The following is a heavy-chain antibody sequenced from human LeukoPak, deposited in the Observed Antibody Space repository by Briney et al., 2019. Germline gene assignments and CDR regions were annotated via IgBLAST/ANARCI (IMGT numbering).Heavy chain of an antibody. J-gene: IGHJ6*02. V-gene: IGHV4-4*07. CDR3: ARVGGSGSYYNVADYYGMDV. CDR1: GGSISSYY. Sequence: PSDTLSLTCTVSGGSISSYYWRWIRQPAGKGLEWIGRIYTSGSTNYNPSLKSRVTMSVDTSKNQFSLKLSSVTAADTAVYYCARVGGSGSYYNVADYYGMDVWGQGTTVTVSS. D-gene: IGHD3-10*01. CDR2: IYTSGST.